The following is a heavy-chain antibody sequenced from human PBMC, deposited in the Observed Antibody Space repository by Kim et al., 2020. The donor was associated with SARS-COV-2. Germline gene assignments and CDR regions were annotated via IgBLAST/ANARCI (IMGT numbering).Heavy chain of an antibody. J-gene: IGHJ5*02. D-gene: IGHD3-16*01. Sequence: GGSLRLSCAASGFTFSGSSMNWVRQAPGKGLEWISYIRSTGSTIYYADSVKGRFTISRDNAKNSLYLQMNSLRDEDTAVYYCVRGRGSSDFTDHWFDPWGQVTLVTVSS. CDR1: GFTFSGSS. CDR2: IRSTGSTI. V-gene: IGHV3-48*02. CDR3: VRGRGSSDFTDHWFDP.